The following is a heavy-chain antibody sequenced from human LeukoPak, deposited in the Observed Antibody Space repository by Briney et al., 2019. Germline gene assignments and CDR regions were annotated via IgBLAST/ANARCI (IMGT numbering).Heavy chain of an antibody. Sequence: SVKVSCKASGGTFSSYTISWVRQAPGQGLEWMGRIIPILGIANYAQKFQGRVTITADKSTSTAYTELSSLRSEDTAVYYCATRYSSGWYYFDYWGQGTLVTVSS. D-gene: IGHD6-19*01. J-gene: IGHJ4*02. CDR2: IIPILGIA. CDR3: ATRYSSGWYYFDY. CDR1: GGTFSSYT. V-gene: IGHV1-69*02.